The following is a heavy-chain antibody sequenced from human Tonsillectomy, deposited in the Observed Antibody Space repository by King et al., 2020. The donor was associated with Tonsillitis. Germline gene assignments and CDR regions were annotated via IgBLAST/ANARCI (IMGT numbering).Heavy chain of an antibody. CDR2: ISWNSGSI. D-gene: IGHD5-18*01. CDR3: AKDMRGYSYGYIADAFDI. Sequence: EVQLVESGGGLVQPGRSLRLSCAASGSTFDDYAMHWVRQAPGKGLEWVSGISWNSGSIGYADSVKGRFTISRDNAKNSLYLQMNSLRAEDTALYYCAKDMRGYSYGYIADAFDIWGQGTIVTVSS. CDR1: GSTFDDYA. V-gene: IGHV3-9*01. J-gene: IGHJ3*02.